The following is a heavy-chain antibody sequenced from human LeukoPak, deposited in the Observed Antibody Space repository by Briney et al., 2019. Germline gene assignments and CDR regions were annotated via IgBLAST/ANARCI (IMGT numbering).Heavy chain of an antibody. Sequence: SETLSLTCTVSGGSISSSSYYWGWIRQPPGKGLEWIGSIYYSGSTYYNPSLKSRVTISVDTSKNQFSLKLSSVTAADTAVYYCARHQKGLRLFDYWGQGTLVTVSS. CDR3: ARHQKGLRLFDY. CDR2: IYYSGST. V-gene: IGHV4-39*01. J-gene: IGHJ4*02. D-gene: IGHD5-12*01. CDR1: GGSISSSSYY.